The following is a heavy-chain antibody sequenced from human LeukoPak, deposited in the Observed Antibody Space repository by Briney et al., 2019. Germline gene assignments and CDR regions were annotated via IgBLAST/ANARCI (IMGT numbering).Heavy chain of an antibody. D-gene: IGHD2-21*02. CDR3: ARHKLLTQGAYCGGDCYSGWFDP. V-gene: IGHV4-39*01. J-gene: IGHJ5*02. Sequence: SETLSLTCTVSGGSISSSSYSWGWIRQPPGKGLEWIGNIYYSGSTYYNPSLKSRVTISVDTSKNQFSLKLSSVTAADTAVYYCARHKLLTQGAYCGGDCYSGWFDPWGQGTLVTVSS. CDR2: IYYSGST. CDR1: GGSISSSSYS.